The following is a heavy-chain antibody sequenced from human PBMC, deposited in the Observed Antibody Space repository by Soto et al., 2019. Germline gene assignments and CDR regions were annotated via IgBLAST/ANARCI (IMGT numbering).Heavy chain of an antibody. D-gene: IGHD3-22*01. CDR2: IYYSGST. J-gene: IGHJ5*01. CDR3: ARLGGYKQSLDT. Sequence: SETLSLTCTVSGGSIDTYYWRWIRRPPGKGLQWIGYIYYSGSTTYSPSLKSRVTISVDRSKNQFSLKLTSVTAADTAVYYCARLGGYKQSLDTLGHGTLVTVSA. V-gene: IGHV4-59*08. CDR1: GGSIDTYY.